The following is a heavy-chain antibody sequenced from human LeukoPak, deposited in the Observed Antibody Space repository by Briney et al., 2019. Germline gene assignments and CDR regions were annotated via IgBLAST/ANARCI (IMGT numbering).Heavy chain of an antibody. Sequence: SETLSLTCAVSGGSISSGGYSWSWLRQPPGKGLEWIGYIYHSGSTYYNPSLKSRVTISVDRSKNQFSLKLSSVTAADTAVYYCARYSYGLADYWGQGTLVTVSS. CDR1: GGSISSGGYS. D-gene: IGHD5-18*01. CDR2: IYHSGST. J-gene: IGHJ4*02. V-gene: IGHV4-30-2*01. CDR3: ARYSYGLADY.